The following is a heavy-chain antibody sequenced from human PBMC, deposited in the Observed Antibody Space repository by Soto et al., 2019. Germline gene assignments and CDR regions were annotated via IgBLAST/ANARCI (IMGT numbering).Heavy chain of an antibody. J-gene: IGHJ4*02. CDR2: IYYSGST. CDR1: GGSISSGDYY. D-gene: IGHD5-18*01. CDR3: ASSRYGYTFYDY. V-gene: IGHV4-30-4*01. Sequence: QVQLQESGPGLVKPSQTLSLTCTVSGGSISSGDYYWSWIRQTPGKGLEWIGYIYYSGSTYYNPSLKSRLTISVDTSKNQFSLKLSSVTAADTAVYYCASSRYGYTFYDYWGQGTLVTVSS.